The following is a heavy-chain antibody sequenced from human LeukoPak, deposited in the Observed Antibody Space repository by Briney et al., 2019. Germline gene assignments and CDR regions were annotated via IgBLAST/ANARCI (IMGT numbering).Heavy chain of an antibody. V-gene: IGHV4-28*03. CDR3: ARDYGGDFDY. D-gene: IGHD4-23*01. J-gene: IGHJ4*02. CDR1: GYSISSTNY. CDR2: IYYSGGT. Sequence: PSDTLSLTCAVSGYSISSTNYWAWIRQPPGKGLEWIGDIYYSGGTYYNPSLKSRVTISVDTSKNQFSLKLSSATAADTAVYYCARDYGGDFDYWGQGTLVTVSS.